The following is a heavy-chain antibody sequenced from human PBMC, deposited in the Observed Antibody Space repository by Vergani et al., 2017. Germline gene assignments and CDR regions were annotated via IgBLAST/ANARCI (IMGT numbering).Heavy chain of an antibody. Sequence: QVQLQESGPGLVKPSQTLSLTCTVSGGSISSGGYYWSWIRQPPGKGLEWIGYIYYSGSTNYNPSLKSRVTISVDTSKNQFSLKLSSVTAADTAVYYCARDLPLDYVGAFDIWGQGTMVTVSS. D-gene: IGHD3/OR15-3a*01. CDR2: IYYSGST. J-gene: IGHJ3*02. CDR1: GGSISSGGYY. V-gene: IGHV4-61*08. CDR3: ARDLPLDYVGAFDI.